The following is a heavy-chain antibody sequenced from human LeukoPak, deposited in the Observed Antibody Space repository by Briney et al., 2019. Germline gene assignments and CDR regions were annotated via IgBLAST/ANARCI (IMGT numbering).Heavy chain of an antibody. J-gene: IGHJ5*02. CDR2: MNPNSGNT. Sequence: ASVKVSCKASGYTFTSYDINWVRQATGQGLEWMGWMNPNSGNTGYAQKFQGRVTMTRNTSISTAYMELSSLRSEDTAVYYCAGEHSSSWLHSWFDPWGQGTLVTVSS. CDR1: GYTFTSYD. V-gene: IGHV1-8*01. CDR3: AGEHSSSWLHSWFDP. D-gene: IGHD6-13*01.